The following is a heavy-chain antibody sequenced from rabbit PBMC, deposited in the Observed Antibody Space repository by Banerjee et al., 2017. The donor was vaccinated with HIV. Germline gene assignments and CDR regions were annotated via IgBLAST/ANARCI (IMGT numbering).Heavy chain of an antibody. Sequence: QEQLEESGGGLVKPEGSLTLTCTASGFSFSGSYWIWWVRQAPGKGLEYIGDVSTGGRTVYATWAKGRFTVSKTSSTTVTLQMTSLTAADTATYLCARDLAGVIGWNFNLWGPGTLVTVS. CDR3: ARDLAGVIGWNFNL. D-gene: IGHD4-1*01. V-gene: IGHV1S45*01. J-gene: IGHJ4*01. CDR1: GFSFSGSYW. CDR2: DVSTGGRT.